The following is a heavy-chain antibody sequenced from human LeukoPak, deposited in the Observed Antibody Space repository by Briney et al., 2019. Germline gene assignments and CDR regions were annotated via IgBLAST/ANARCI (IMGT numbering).Heavy chain of an antibody. CDR1: GGSISSYY. J-gene: IGHJ4*02. CDR2: IYYSGST. CDR3: ARAKPPYYYDSSGYYFDY. V-gene: IGHV4-59*01. D-gene: IGHD3-22*01. Sequence: NPSETLSLTCTVSGGSISSYYWSWIRQPPGKGLEWIGYIYYSGSTNYNPSLKSRVTISVDTSKNQFSLKLSSVTAADTAVYYCARAKPPYYYDSSGYYFDYWGQGTLVTVSS.